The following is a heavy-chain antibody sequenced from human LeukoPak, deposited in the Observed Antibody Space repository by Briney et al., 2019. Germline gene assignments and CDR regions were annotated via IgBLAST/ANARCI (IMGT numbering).Heavy chain of an antibody. CDR3: AKDPYYGSGSYYLYDY. Sequence: GGTLRLSCAASGFTFSTYAMSWVRQAPGKGLEWLSAIGGRGRSTYYADSVKGRFTISRDNSKNTLYLQMNSLRAEDTAVYYCAKDPYYGSGSYYLYDYWGQGTLVTVSS. J-gene: IGHJ4*02. V-gene: IGHV3-23*01. D-gene: IGHD3-10*01. CDR2: IGGRGRST. CDR1: GFTFSTYA.